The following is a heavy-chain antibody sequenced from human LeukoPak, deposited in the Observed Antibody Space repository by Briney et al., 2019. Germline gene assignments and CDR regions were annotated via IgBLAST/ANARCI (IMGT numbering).Heavy chain of an antibody. J-gene: IGHJ6*03. CDR2: VRNKANRYTT. Sequence: PGGSLRLSCAASGFTFSDHYMDWVRQAPGKGLQWVGRVRNKANRYTTEYAASVKGRFTISRDDSQNSLYLQISSLQTEDTAVYYCARDGTDFWSGFYMDVWGTGTTVTVSS. D-gene: IGHD3-3*01. CDR1: GFTFSDHY. V-gene: IGHV3-72*01. CDR3: ARDGTDFWSGFYMDV.